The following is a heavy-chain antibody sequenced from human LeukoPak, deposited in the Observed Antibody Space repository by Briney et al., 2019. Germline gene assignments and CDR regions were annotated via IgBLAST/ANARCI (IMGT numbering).Heavy chain of an antibody. CDR1: GFTFSSYE. J-gene: IGHJ4*02. CDR2: ISSSGSTI. CDR3: ARSLELNYFDY. D-gene: IGHD1-7*01. Sequence: PGGSLRLSCAASGFTFSSYEMNWVRQAPGKGLEWVSYISSSGSTIYYADSVQGRFTISRDNAKNSLYLQMNSLRAEDTAVYYCARSLELNYFDYWGQGTLVTVSS. V-gene: IGHV3-48*03.